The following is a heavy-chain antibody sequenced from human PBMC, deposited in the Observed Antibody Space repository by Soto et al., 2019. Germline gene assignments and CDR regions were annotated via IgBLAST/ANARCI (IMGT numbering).Heavy chain of an antibody. CDR1: GGTFSSYA. CDR2: IIPIFGTA. D-gene: IGHD3-9*01. CDR3: ARADGHYDILTGYRIPYGMDV. J-gene: IGHJ6*02. Sequence: QVQLVQSGAEVKKPGSSVKVSCKASGGTFSSYAISWVRQAPGQGLEWMGGIIPIFGTANYAQKFQGRVTITADKSTSKAYMELSSLRSEDMAVYYCARADGHYDILTGYRIPYGMDVWGQGTTVTVSS. V-gene: IGHV1-69*06.